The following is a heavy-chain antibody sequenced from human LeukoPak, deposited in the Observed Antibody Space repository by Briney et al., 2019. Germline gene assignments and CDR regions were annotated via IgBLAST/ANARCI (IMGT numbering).Heavy chain of an antibody. J-gene: IGHJ4*02. CDR2: ISAYNGNT. V-gene: IGHV1-18*01. Sequence: GASVKVSCKASGYTFPSYGISWLRQAPGQGLEWMGWISAYNGNTNYAQKLQGRVTMTTDTSTSTAYMELRSLRSDDTAVYYCAIGDYDILTGPFDYWGQGTLVTVSS. CDR3: AIGDYDILTGPFDY. CDR1: GYTFPSYG. D-gene: IGHD3-9*01.